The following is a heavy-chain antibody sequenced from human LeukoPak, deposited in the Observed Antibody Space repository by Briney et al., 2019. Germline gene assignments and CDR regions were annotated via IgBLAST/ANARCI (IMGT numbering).Heavy chain of an antibody. CDR1: GFSFNNFS. Sequence: GGSLSLSCAASGFSFNNFSMNWVRQAPGKGLEWVSYISTSSSTIYYADSVKGRFTISRDNAKTSLFLQMNNLRAEDTAVYYCATSWYNWNFDYWGQGTLVTVSS. D-gene: IGHD1-20*01. V-gene: IGHV3-48*01. CDR3: ATSWYNWNFDY. J-gene: IGHJ4*02. CDR2: ISTSSSTI.